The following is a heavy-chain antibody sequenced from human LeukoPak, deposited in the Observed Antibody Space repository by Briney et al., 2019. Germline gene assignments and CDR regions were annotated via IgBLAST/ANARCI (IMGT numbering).Heavy chain of an antibody. Sequence: PSETLSLTCAVYGGSFRGYYWSWIRQPPGKGLEWIGEINHSGSTNYNPSLKTRVTISVDTSKNQFSLKLSSVTAADTAVYYCARAEHIVVVTRGLYFDYWSQGTLVTVSS. D-gene: IGHD2-21*02. V-gene: IGHV4-34*01. CDR1: GGSFRGYY. CDR3: ARAEHIVVVTRGLYFDY. CDR2: INHSGST. J-gene: IGHJ4*02.